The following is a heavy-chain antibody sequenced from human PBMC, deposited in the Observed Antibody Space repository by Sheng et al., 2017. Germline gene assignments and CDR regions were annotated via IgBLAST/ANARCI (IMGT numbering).Heavy chain of an antibody. Sequence: EVQLVESGGGLVQPGRSLRLSCAASGFSFDDYAMHWVRQAPGKGLEWVSGISWNSGSVGYADSVKGRFTISRDNAKNSLYLQMNSLRAEDMALYYCAKDNLPRGSSGWYGGAFDIWGQGTMVTVSS. CDR1: GFSFDDYA. CDR2: ISWNSGSV. J-gene: IGHJ3*02. CDR3: AKDNLPRGSSGWYGGAFDI. D-gene: IGHD6-19*01. V-gene: IGHV3-9*03.